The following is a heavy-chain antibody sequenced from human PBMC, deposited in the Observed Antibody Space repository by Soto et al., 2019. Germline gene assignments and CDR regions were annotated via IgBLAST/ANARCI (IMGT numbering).Heavy chain of an antibody. CDR1: GYIFINYW. D-gene: IGHD5-18*01. J-gene: IGHJ4*02. Sequence: PGESLKISCKGSGYIFINYWIGWVRQMPGKGLEWMGRIDPSDSYANYSPSFQGHVTISADKSISTAYLQWSSLKASDTAMYYCARQPTERGYSYTLFDYWGQGTLVTVSS. V-gene: IGHV5-10-1*01. CDR3: ARQPTERGYSYTLFDY. CDR2: IDPSDSYA.